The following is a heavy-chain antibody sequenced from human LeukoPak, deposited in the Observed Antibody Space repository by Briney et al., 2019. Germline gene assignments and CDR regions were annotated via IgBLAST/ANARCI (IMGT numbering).Heavy chain of an antibody. D-gene: IGHD3-10*01. CDR1: GGSFSGYY. V-gene: IGHV4-34*01. CDR3: AREGRGAFDI. Sequence: SETLSLTCAVYGGSFSGYYWSWIRQPPGKGLEWIGEINHSGSTNYNPSLKSRVTISVDKSESQFSLKLSSVTAADTAVYYCAREGRGAFDIWGQGTMVTVSS. J-gene: IGHJ3*02. CDR2: INHSGST.